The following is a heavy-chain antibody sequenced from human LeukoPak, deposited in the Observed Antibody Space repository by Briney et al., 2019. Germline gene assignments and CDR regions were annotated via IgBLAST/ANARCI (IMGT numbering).Heavy chain of an antibody. CDR1: GFTFSSYG. J-gene: IGHJ4*02. D-gene: IGHD3-22*01. V-gene: IGHV3-30*02. CDR2: IRYDGSNK. Sequence: GGSLRLSCAASGFTFSSYGMHWVRQAPGKWLEWVAFIRYDGSNKYYADSVKGRFTISRDNSKNTLYLQMNSLRAEDTAVYYCAKGNYYDSSAYSYFDYWGQGTLVTVSS. CDR3: AKGNYYDSSAYSYFDY.